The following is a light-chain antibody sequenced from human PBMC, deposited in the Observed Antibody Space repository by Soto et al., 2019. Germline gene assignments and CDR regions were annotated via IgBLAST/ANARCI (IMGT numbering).Light chain of an antibody. Sequence: QSALTQAASVSGSPGQSITISCTGTSSDIGAYHYVSWYQQRPGKVPKVMIYEVNNRPSGISNRFSGSKSGNTASLTISGLQAEDEAVYYCNSYTNSDTVLFGGGTKLTVL. V-gene: IGLV2-14*01. CDR2: EVN. CDR3: NSYTNSDTVL. J-gene: IGLJ2*01. CDR1: SSDIGAYHY.